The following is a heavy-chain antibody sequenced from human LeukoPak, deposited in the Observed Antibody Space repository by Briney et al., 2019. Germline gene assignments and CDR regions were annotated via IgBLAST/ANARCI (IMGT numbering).Heavy chain of an antibody. J-gene: IGHJ3*02. CDR2: ISSSSSYI. Sequence: GGSLRLSCAASGFTFSSYSMNWVRQAPGKGLEWVSSISSSSSYIYYADSVKGRFTISRDNAKNPLYLQMNSLRAEDTAVYYCAREGIVGARARAFDIWGQGTMVTVSS. D-gene: IGHD1-26*01. CDR3: AREGIVGARARAFDI. CDR1: GFTFSSYS. V-gene: IGHV3-21*01.